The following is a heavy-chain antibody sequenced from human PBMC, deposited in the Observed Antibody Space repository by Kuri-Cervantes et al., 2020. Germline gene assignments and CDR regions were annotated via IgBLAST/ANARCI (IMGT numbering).Heavy chain of an antibody. V-gene: IGHV1-18*01. D-gene: IGHD3-10*01. Sequence: ASVKVSCKASGYTFTSYGISWVRQAPGQGLEWMGWISAYNGNTNYAQKLQGRVTMTTDTSTSTAYMELRSLRSDDTAVYYCARGGLWFGELFLYYYYGMDVWGQGTTVTVSS. J-gene: IGHJ6*02. CDR3: ARGGLWFGELFLYYYYGMDV. CDR1: GYTFTSYG. CDR2: ISAYNGNT.